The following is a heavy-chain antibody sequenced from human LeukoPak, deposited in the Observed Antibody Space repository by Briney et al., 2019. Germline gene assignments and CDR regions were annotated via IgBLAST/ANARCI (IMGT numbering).Heavy chain of an antibody. CDR1: GGSITSDY. D-gene: IGHD1-1*01. V-gene: IGHV4-59*08. CDR2: IYYRGNT. J-gene: IGHJ4*02. Sequence: SETLSLTCTVSGGSITSDYWSWIRQPPGKGLEWIGCIYYRGNTDYNPSLKSRVTMSVDTSKSQFSLRLTSVTAADTAVYYCASQLGGTTFHWGQGTLVTVSS. CDR3: ASQLGGTTFH.